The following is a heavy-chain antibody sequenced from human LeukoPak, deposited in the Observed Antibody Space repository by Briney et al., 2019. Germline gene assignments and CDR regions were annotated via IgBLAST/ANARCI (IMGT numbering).Heavy chain of an antibody. V-gene: IGHV3-21*01. CDR3: ARALLVRDALVRGVMDWFDP. CDR1: RFTFSTYN. CDR2: ISTGGSYI. J-gene: IGHJ5*02. D-gene: IGHD3-10*01. Sequence: GGSLRLSCVASRFTFSTYNMNWVRQAPGRGLEWVSSISTGGSYIYYADSVKGRFTMSRDNAKNSLYLQMNSLTVEDTAVYYCARALLVRDALVRGVMDWFDPWGQGTLVTVSS.